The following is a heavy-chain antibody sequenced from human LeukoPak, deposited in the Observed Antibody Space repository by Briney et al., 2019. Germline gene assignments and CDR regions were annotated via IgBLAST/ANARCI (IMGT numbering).Heavy chain of an antibody. CDR1: GFTFSNFW. D-gene: IGHD1-14*01. V-gene: IGHV3-13*01. Sequence: PGGSLRLSCAASGFTFSNFWMHWVRQGPGKGLVWVSSIDTAGDTYYPGSVKGRFTISRENAKNSFYLQMNSLRAGDTAVYYCARGRPGGFDIWGQGTKVTVST. J-gene: IGHJ3*02. CDR2: IDTAGDT. CDR3: ARGRPGGFDI.